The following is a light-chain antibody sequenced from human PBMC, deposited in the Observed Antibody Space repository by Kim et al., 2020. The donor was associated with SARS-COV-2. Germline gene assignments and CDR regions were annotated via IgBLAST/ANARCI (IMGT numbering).Light chain of an antibody. Sequence: DIQMTQSPSSLSASVGDRVTITCQASQDISNYFNWYQQNPGRAPKRLIYDASNLETGVPSRFSGSGSGTDFTFTISSLQPEDIATYYCQQYDNLPFGGGTKVDIK. CDR2: DAS. J-gene: IGKJ4*01. CDR3: QQYDNLP. CDR1: QDISNY. V-gene: IGKV1-33*01.